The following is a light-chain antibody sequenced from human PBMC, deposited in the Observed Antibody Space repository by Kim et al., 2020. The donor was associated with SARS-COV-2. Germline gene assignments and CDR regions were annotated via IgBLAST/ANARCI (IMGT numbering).Light chain of an antibody. CDR2: AVT. CDR3: CSFGGTFYV. CDR1: SSDVGRYDY. V-gene: IGLV2-11*03. Sequence: GQSVTISCTGTSSDVGRYDYVSWYQQHPDKAPKLLIYAVTKRPSGVPDRFSGSKTGNTASLTISGLRAEDEAVYFCCSFGGTFYVFGTGTKVTVL. J-gene: IGLJ1*01.